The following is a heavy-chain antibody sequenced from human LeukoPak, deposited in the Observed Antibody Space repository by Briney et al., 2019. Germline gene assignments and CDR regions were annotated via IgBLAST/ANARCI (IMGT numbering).Heavy chain of an antibody. CDR3: ARGDSGSYPGLFDY. V-gene: IGHV3-53*01. Sequence: PGGSLRLSCAASGFTVSSNYMSWVRQAPGKGLEWVSVIYSGGSTYYADSVKGRFTISRDNSKDTLYLQMNSLRAEDTAVYYCARGDSGSYPGLFDYWGQGTLVTVSS. CDR1: GFTVSSNY. CDR2: IYSGGST. D-gene: IGHD1-26*01. J-gene: IGHJ4*02.